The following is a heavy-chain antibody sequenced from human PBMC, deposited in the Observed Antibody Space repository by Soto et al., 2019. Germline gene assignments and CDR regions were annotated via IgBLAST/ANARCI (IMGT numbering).Heavy chain of an antibody. Sequence: GESLKISCAASGFTFSSYAMSWVRQAPGKGLEWVSAISGSGGSTYYADSVKGRFTISRDNSKNTLYLQMNSLRAEDTAVYYCAKGSAWQLQSRTQEYYFDYWGQGTLVTVSS. V-gene: IGHV3-23*01. CDR2: ISGSGGST. CDR1: GFTFSSYA. D-gene: IGHD6-6*01. CDR3: AKGSAWQLQSRTQEYYFDY. J-gene: IGHJ4*02.